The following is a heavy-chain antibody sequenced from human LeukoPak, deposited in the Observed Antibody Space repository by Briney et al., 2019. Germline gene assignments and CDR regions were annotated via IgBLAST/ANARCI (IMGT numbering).Heavy chain of an antibody. CDR1: GFTFSSYS. V-gene: IGHV3-23*01. CDR3: AKDFGRNLGGPGY. Sequence: PGGSLRLSCAASGFTFSSYSMNWVRQAPGKGLEWVSGLSGSGGSTYYADIVKGRFTISRDNSKNTLYLQIDSLRAEDTAVYYCAKDFGRNLGGPGYWGRGTRVTVSS. D-gene: IGHD3-10*01. J-gene: IGHJ4*02. CDR2: LSGSGGST.